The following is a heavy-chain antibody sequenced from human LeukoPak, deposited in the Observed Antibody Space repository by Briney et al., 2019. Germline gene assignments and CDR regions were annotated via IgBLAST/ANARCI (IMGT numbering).Heavy chain of an antibody. D-gene: IGHD5-18*01. J-gene: IGHJ6*03. Sequence: SETLSLTCTVSGGSISSYYWSWIRQPPGKGLEWIGYIHTSGSTNYNPSLKSRVTISVDTSKNQFSLKLSSVTAADTAVYYCARQRRGTAMAYYYYYMDVWGKGTTVTVSS. V-gene: IGHV4-4*09. CDR3: ARQRRGTAMAYYYYYMDV. CDR2: IHTSGST. CDR1: GGSISSYY.